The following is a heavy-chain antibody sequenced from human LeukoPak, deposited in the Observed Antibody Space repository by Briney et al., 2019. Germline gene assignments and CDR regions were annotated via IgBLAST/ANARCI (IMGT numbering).Heavy chain of an antibody. Sequence: VGSLRLSCAASRFTFDEYVMNWVRQSPGRGLEWLSRINWNGDATHDTDSVAGRFTISRDNAKNSLYLQMNSLKAADTAFYFCARAYCSSASCYLDNFYYYMDDWGKGTTVIVSS. D-gene: IGHD2-2*01. CDR2: INWNGDAT. CDR1: RFTFDEYV. CDR3: ARAYCSSASCYLDNFYYYMDD. V-gene: IGHV3-20*04. J-gene: IGHJ6*03.